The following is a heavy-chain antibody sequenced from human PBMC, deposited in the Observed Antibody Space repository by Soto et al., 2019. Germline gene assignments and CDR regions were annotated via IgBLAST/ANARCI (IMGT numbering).Heavy chain of an antibody. Sequence: EVQLVESGGGLVQPGGSLRLSCAASGFTFGNYWMHWVRQAPGKGLEWVSRMNIDGSTTDYADTVKGRFTVSRDNAKNTLYLQMNSLRAEDTAVYYCATAEVDYWGPGTLVTVSS. CDR3: ATAEVDY. J-gene: IGHJ4*02. CDR2: MNIDGSTT. V-gene: IGHV3-74*01. CDR1: GFTFGNYW.